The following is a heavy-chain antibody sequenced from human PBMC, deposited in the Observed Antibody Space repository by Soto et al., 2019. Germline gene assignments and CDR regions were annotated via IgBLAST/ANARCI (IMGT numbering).Heavy chain of an antibody. J-gene: IGHJ4*02. Sequence: QVQLVQSGAEVKKPGASVKVSCKASGYTFTRYGISWVRQAPGQGLEWMGWISAYNGNTTYAQKLQGRVTMPTDTSTRTAYMELRCLRSDEAAVYYCARDNPPLGCWGQGTLVTVSS. CDR1: GYTFTRYG. CDR2: ISAYNGNT. CDR3: ARDNPPLGC. V-gene: IGHV1-18*01.